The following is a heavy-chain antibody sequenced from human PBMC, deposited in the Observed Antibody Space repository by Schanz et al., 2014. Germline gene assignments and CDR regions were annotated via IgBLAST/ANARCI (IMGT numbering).Heavy chain of an antibody. D-gene: IGHD3-22*01. J-gene: IGHJ5*02. Sequence: QLQLVQSGAEVKKPGSSVKVSCKLSGGTFSSYTISWMRQAPGQGLEWMGKIIPVLNIATYAQRFQGRVTMTRDTSTSTVYMELSSLRSEDTAVYYCAREVGLYDRGWFDPWGQGTLVTVSS. CDR2: IIPVLNIA. V-gene: IGHV1-69*08. CDR3: AREVGLYDRGWFDP. CDR1: GGTFSSYT.